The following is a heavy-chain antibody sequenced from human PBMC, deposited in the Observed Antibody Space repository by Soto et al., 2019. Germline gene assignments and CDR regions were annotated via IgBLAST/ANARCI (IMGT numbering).Heavy chain of an antibody. Sequence: SETLSLTCTVSGGSISSSSYYWGWIRQPPGKGLEWIGNIYYSGYTYYNPSLRSRVTISVDTSKNQFSLKLSSVTAADTAVYYCARLVYDNSDYRPGWGQGTLVTVSS. J-gene: IGHJ4*02. CDR2: IYYSGYT. CDR1: GGSISSSSYY. CDR3: ARLVYDNSDYRPG. V-gene: IGHV4-39*01. D-gene: IGHD3-22*01.